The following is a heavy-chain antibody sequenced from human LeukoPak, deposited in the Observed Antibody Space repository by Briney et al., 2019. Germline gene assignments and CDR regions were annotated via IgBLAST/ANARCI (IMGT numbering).Heavy chain of an antibody. CDR1: GYTFTGYY. CDR2: MNPNSGNT. Sequence: PGASVKVSCKASGYTFTGYYMHWVRQAPGQGLEWMGWMNPNSGNTGYAQKFQGRVTITRNTSISTAYMELSSLRSEDTAVYYCARGLRSSGWYGGEGSDGNFDPWGQGTLVTVSS. J-gene: IGHJ5*02. D-gene: IGHD6-19*01. V-gene: IGHV1-8*03. CDR3: ARGLRSSGWYGGEGSDGNFDP.